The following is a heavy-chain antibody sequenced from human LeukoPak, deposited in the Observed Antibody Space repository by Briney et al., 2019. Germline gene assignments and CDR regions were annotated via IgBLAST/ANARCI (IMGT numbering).Heavy chain of an antibody. CDR1: GFTFSSYW. CDR3: AREIRFLEWLSDY. D-gene: IGHD3-3*01. Sequence: GGSLRLSCAASGFTFSSYWMSWVRQAPGKGLEWVANIKQDGSEKYYVDSVKGRFTISRDNAKNSLYLQMNSLRAEDTAVYYCAREIRFLEWLSDYRGQGTLVTVSS. V-gene: IGHV3-7*01. J-gene: IGHJ4*02. CDR2: IKQDGSEK.